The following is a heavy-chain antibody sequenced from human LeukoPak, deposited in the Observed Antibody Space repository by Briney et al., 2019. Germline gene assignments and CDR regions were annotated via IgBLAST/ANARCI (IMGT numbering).Heavy chain of an antibody. V-gene: IGHV3-30*18. J-gene: IGHJ4*02. CDR2: ISYDGSNE. CDR1: GFTFSSYG. CDR3: AKDKSDSSGWFLDY. Sequence: GRSLRLSCAASGFTFSSYGMHWVRQAPGKGLEWVAVISYDGSNEYYADSVKGRFTISRDNSKNTLYLQMNSLRAEDTAVYYCAKDKSDSSGWFLDYWGQGTLVTVSS. D-gene: IGHD6-19*01.